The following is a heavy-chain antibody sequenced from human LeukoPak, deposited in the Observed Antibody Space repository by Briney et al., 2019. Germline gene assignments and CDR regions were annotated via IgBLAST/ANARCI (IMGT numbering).Heavy chain of an antibody. V-gene: IGHV4-4*07. J-gene: IGHJ4*02. CDR2: IHASGST. CDR3: ARVGWQLDY. D-gene: IGHD5-24*01. Sequence: SETLSLTCTVSGGSISSYYWTWIRQPAGKGPEWIGRIHASGSTNYNPSLKSRVNTSVDTSKNQFSLKLNSVTAADTAVYYCARVGWQLDYWGQGTLVTVSS. CDR1: GGSISSYY.